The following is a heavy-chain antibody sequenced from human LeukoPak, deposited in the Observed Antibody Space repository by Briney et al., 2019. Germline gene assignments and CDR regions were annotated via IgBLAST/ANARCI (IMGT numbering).Heavy chain of an antibody. D-gene: IGHD2-15*01. CDR1: GGSISSYY. J-gene: IGHJ4*02. Sequence: PSETLSLTCTASGGSISSYYWSWIRQPPGKGLEWIGYIYYSGSTNYNPSLKSRVTISVDTSKNQFSLKLSSVTAADTAVYYCARGTFSSGGSSNFDYWGQGTLVTVSS. CDR2: IYYSGST. CDR3: ARGTFSSGGSSNFDY. V-gene: IGHV4-59*01.